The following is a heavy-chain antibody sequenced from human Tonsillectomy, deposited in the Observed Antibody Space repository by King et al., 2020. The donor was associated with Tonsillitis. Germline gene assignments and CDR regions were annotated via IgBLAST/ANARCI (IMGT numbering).Heavy chain of an antibody. V-gene: IGHV2-5*02. J-gene: IGHJ4*02. Sequence: TLKESGPTLVKPTQTLTLTCTFSGFSLSTSGVGVGWIRQPPGKALEWLALIYWDDDKRYSPSLKSRLTIPKDTPKNQVVLTMNNMDPVDTATYYCTHKGGYGGYHMDSSPLDYWGQGTLVTVSS. D-gene: IGHD2-15*01. CDR1: GFSLSTSGVG. CDR3: THKGGYGGYHMDSSPLDY. CDR2: IYWDDDK.